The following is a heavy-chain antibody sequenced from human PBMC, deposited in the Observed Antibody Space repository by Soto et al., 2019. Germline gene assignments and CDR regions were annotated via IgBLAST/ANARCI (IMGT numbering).Heavy chain of an antibody. CDR3: ARLVEDYYFYGMDV. Sequence: QVQLQESGPGLVKPSGTLSLTCAVSGGSISNSNWWSWVRQPPGKGLEWIGDISHSGGTNYNPSLKSRVSISVDKSKNQFSLRLNSVTAADAAVYYCARLVEDYYFYGMDVWGKGTTVAVSS. D-gene: IGHD2-2*01. J-gene: IGHJ6*04. V-gene: IGHV4-4*02. CDR2: ISHSGGT. CDR1: GGSISNSNW.